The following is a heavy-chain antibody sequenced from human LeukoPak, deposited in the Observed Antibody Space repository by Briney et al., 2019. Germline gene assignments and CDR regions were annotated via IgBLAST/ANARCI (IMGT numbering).Heavy chain of an antibody. D-gene: IGHD1-7*01. CDR3: ARDKAGTNYYMDV. V-gene: IGHV3-33*01. Sequence: GRSLRLSCAASGFTFSSYGMHWVRQAPGKGLEWVAVIWYDGSNKYYADSVKGRFTISRDNSKNTLYLQMNSLRAEDTAVYYCARDKAGTNYYMDVWGKGTTVTVSS. CDR2: IWYDGSNK. J-gene: IGHJ6*03. CDR1: GFTFSSYG.